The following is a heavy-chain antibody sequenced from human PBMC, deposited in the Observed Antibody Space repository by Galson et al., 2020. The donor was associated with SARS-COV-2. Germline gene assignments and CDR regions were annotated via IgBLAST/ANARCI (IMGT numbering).Heavy chain of an antibody. V-gene: IGHV3-30*03. CDR2: ISYDGSNK. CDR1: GFTFSSHG. D-gene: IGHD3-9*01. CDR3: ARDLRYFDWLFHSDYYYYGMDV. Sequence: GESLKISCAASGFTFSSHGMHWVRQAPGKGLEWGAVISYDGSNKYYDDSVEGLFTIPRDNSKNTLYLQMNSLRAEDTAVYYCARDLRYFDWLFHSDYYYYGMDVWGKGSTVTVSS. J-gene: IGHJ6*04.